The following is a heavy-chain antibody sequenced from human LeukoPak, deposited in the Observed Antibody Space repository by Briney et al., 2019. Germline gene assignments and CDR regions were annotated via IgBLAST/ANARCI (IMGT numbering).Heavy chain of an antibody. CDR3: ARETTDIVVVPAATTVSFDI. V-gene: IGHV3-30-3*01. D-gene: IGHD2-2*01. Sequence: PGGSLRLSCAAPGFTFSSYAMYWVRQAPGKGLGWVAVISYDGSNKYYADSVKGRFTISRDNSKNTLYLQMNSLRSEDTAVYYCARETTDIVVVPAATTVSFDIWGQGTLVTVSS. CDR2: ISYDGSNK. J-gene: IGHJ3*02. CDR1: GFTFSSYA.